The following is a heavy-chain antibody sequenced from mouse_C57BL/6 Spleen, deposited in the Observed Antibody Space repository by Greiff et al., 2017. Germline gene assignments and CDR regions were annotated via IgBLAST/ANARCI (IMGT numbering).Heavy chain of an antibody. CDR1: GYTFTSYW. Sequence: QVQLQQPGTELVKPGASVKLSCKASGYTFTSYWMHWVKQRPGQGLEWIGNINPSNGGTNYNEKFKSKATLTVDKSSSTAYTQLSSLTSEDSAVYYCAINSMTLSYFDYWVQGTTLTVSS. CDR3: AINSMTLSYFDY. V-gene: IGHV1-53*01. J-gene: IGHJ2*01. CDR2: INPSNGGT. D-gene: IGHD2-3*01.